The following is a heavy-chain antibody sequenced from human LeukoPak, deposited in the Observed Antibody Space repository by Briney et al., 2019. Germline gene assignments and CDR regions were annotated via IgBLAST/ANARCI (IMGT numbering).Heavy chain of an antibody. D-gene: IGHD3-10*01. CDR3: ASMVRGVAGYYYYYYMDV. V-gene: IGHV4-59*12. J-gene: IGHJ6*03. CDR1: GGSISSYY. Sequence: SETLSLTCTVSGGSISSYYWTWIRQPPGKGLEWIGYIYYSGSTNYNPSLKSRVTISVDTSKNQFSLKLSSVTAADTAVYYCASMVRGVAGYYYYYYMDVWGKGTTVTVSS. CDR2: IYYSGST.